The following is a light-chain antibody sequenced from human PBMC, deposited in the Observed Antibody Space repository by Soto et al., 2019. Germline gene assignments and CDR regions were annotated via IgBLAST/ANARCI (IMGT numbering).Light chain of an antibody. V-gene: IGKV3-20*01. CDR1: QSLRSSF. J-gene: IGKJ1*01. Sequence: EIVLTQSPGTLSLSPGQRATLSCRASQSLRSSFLAWYQQKPGQAPRLIIYGASSRAAGIPDRFSGSGSGTDFTLTISSLEPEDVAVYYCHHFATTRSFGQGTKVDMK. CDR3: HHFATTRS. CDR2: GAS.